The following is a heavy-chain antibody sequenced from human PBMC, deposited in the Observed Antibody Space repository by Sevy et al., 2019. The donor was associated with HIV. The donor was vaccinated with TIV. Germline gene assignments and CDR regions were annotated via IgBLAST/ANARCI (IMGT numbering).Heavy chain of an antibody. Sequence: SETLSLTCTVSGGSITSLYWNWIRQPPEKGLEWIANSYYNGHINYNPSLKSRVTLSLDTSKNQFSLRLSSVTAADTAMYYCAGENAWGRGYSWGQGTLVTVSS. CDR1: GGSITSLY. V-gene: IGHV4-59*08. CDR3: AGENAWGRGYS. J-gene: IGHJ4*02. CDR2: SYYNGHI. D-gene: IGHD1-26*01.